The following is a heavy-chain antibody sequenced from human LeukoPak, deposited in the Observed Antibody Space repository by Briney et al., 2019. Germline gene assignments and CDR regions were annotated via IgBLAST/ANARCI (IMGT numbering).Heavy chain of an antibody. CDR2: ISSSSSTI. CDR1: GFTFSSYS. CDR3: ARDTRGYSYGYAYFDY. J-gene: IGHJ4*02. V-gene: IGHV3-48*01. Sequence: GGSLRPSCVAFGFTFSSYSMNWVRQAPGKGLEWVSYISSSSSTIYYADSVKGRFTISRDNAKNSLYLQMNSLRAEDTAVYYCARDTRGYSYGYAYFDYWGQGTLVTVPS. D-gene: IGHD5-18*01.